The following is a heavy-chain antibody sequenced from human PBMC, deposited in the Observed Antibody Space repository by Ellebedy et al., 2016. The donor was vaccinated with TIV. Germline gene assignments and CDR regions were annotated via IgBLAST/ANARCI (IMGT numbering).Heavy chain of an antibody. Sequence: SETLSLTXTVSGGSISSSSYYWGWIRQPPGKGLEWIGSIYYSGSTYYNPSLKSRVTISVDTSKNQFSLKLSSVTAADTAVYYCARGLRYFDWLLAHAFDIWGQGTMVTVSS. CDR3: ARGLRYFDWLLAHAFDI. V-gene: IGHV4-39*07. J-gene: IGHJ3*02. D-gene: IGHD3-9*01. CDR1: GGSISSSSYY. CDR2: IYYSGST.